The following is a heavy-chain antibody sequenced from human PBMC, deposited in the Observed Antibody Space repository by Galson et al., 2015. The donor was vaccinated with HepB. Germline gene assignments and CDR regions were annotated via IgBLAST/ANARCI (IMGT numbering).Heavy chain of an antibody. D-gene: IGHD2-2*01. CDR3: AKESVYCSSTSCPDDAFDI. CDR2: ISGSGGST. CDR1: GFTFSSYA. V-gene: IGHV3-23*01. Sequence: SLRLSCAASGFTFSSYAMSWVRQAPGKGLEWVSAISGSGGSTYYADSVKGRFTISRDNSKNTLYLQMNSLRAEDTAVYYCAKESVYCSSTSCPDDAFDIWGQGTMVTVSS. J-gene: IGHJ3*02.